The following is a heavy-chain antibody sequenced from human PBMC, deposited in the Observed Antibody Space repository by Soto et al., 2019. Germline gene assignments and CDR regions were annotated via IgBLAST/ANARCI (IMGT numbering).Heavy chain of an antibody. V-gene: IGHV3-23*01. CDR3: ASQLVVVVSAIPLEFGY. Sequence: EVQLLESGGGLVQPGGSLRLSCAASGFTFSSYAMSWVRQAPGKGLEWVSAISGSGDRTYYADSVKGRFTISRDNSKNTLYLQMIGLRAEDTAVYYCASQLVVVVSAIPLEFGYWGQGTLVTVSS. J-gene: IGHJ4*02. CDR2: ISGSGDRT. D-gene: IGHD2-21*02. CDR1: GFTFSSYA.